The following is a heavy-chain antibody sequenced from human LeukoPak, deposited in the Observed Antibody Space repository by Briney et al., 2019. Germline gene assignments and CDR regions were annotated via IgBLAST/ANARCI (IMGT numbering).Heavy chain of an antibody. CDR3: AKDTGSYGDYFDYFDY. Sequence: GGSLRLSCAASGFTFSSYAMSWVRQAPGKGLEWVSAISGSGGNTYYADSVKGRFTISRDNSKNTLYLQMNSLRAEDTAVYYCAKDTGSYGDYFDYFDYWGQGTLVTVSS. V-gene: IGHV3-23*01. D-gene: IGHD4-17*01. CDR2: ISGSGGNT. CDR1: GFTFSSYA. J-gene: IGHJ4*02.